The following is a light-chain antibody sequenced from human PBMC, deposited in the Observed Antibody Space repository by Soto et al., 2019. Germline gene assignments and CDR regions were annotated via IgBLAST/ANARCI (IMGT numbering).Light chain of an antibody. J-gene: IGKJ2*01. Sequence: DSQMTQSPSSLSASVGGRVTITCQASQDISNYLNWYQQKPGKDPKLLIYDASNLETGVPSRFRGSGSGTDFIFTISSLQAEDTETYYCQHSDNVPYTFGQGTKLEIK. CDR2: DAS. CDR3: QHSDNVPYT. V-gene: IGKV1-33*01. CDR1: QDISNY.